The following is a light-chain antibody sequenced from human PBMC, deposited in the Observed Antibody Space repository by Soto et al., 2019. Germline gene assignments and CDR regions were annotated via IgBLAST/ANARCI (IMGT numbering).Light chain of an antibody. CDR1: QSVSTY. V-gene: IGKV3-11*01. CDR2: DAS. J-gene: IGKJ1*01. CDR3: QQRSNWPVT. Sequence: EVVWSQCPAYLSLSPGERATLSCRASQSVSTYLAWYQQKPGQAPRLLIYDASNRATGIPARFSGSGSGTEFSLTISSLEPEDFAVYYCQQRSNWPVTFGEGTKVDIK.